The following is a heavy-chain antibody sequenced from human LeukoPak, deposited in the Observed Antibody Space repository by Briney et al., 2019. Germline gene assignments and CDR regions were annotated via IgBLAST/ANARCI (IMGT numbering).Heavy chain of an antibody. D-gene: IGHD4/OR15-4a*01. Sequence: PGGSLRLSCAASGFPFSNFRMHWVRQAPGKGLVWVSRINSDGITTTYADSVRGRFTIYRDNAKNTLYLQMNSLRAEDTAVYYCARTHYGGAYGDYWGQGTLVTVSS. CDR1: GFPFSNFR. V-gene: IGHV3-74*01. CDR3: ARTHYGGAYGDY. CDR2: INSDGITT. J-gene: IGHJ4*02.